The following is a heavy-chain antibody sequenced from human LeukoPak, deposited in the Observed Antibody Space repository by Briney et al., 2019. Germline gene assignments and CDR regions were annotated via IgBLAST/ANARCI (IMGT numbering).Heavy chain of an antibody. J-gene: IGHJ4*02. Sequence: VASVKVSCKASGYTFTSYDINWVRQATGQGLEWMGWMNPNSGNTGYAQKFQGRVTITRNTSTSTAYMELSSLRSEDTAVYYCARVRGGCSGGSCYSDYWGQGTLVTVSS. V-gene: IGHV1-8*03. CDR2: MNPNSGNT. D-gene: IGHD2-15*01. CDR3: ARVRGGCSGGSCYSDY. CDR1: GYTFTSYD.